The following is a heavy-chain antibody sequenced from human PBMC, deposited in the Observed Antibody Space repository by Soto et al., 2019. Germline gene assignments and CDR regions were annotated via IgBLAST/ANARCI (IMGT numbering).Heavy chain of an antibody. J-gene: IGHJ4*02. D-gene: IGHD5-12*01. CDR2: IYYSGST. CDR1: GGSISSSSYY. CDR3: ARYSGYDEGGYYFDS. V-gene: IGHV4-39*01. Sequence: SETLSLTCTVSGGSISSSSYYWGWIRQPPGKGLEWIGSIYYSGSTYYNPSLKSRVTISVDTSKNQFSLKLSPVTAADTAVYDCARYSGYDEGGYYFDSWGQGTLVTVSS.